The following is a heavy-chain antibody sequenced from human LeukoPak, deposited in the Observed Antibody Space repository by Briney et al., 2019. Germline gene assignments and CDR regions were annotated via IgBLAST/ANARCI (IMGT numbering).Heavy chain of an antibody. CDR2: ICYSGST. J-gene: IGHJ4*02. Sequence: SGPLSLTCTVSGGSISSYYWNWIRQPPGKGLEWIGYICYSGSTNYNPSLKSRVTISVDTSKNQFSLKLSSVTAADTAVYYCARRTITMVRGVPLYYFDYWGQGTLVTVFS. CDR1: GGSISSYY. D-gene: IGHD3-10*01. CDR3: ARRTITMVRGVPLYYFDY. V-gene: IGHV4-59*08.